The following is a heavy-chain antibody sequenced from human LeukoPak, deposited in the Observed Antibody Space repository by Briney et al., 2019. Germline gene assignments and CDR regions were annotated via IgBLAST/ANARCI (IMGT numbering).Heavy chain of an antibody. D-gene: IGHD4-17*01. CDR1: GFTFTSSA. V-gene: IGHV1-58*02. CDR3: AATGRNYGDSPLYYYYGMDV. CDR2: IVVGSGNT. J-gene: IGHJ6*02. Sequence: SVTVSCKASGFTFTSSAMQWVRQARGQRLEWIGWIVVGSGNTNYAQKFQERVTITRDMSTSTAYMELSSMRSEDTAAYYCAATGRNYGDSPLYYYYGMDVWGQGTTVTVSS.